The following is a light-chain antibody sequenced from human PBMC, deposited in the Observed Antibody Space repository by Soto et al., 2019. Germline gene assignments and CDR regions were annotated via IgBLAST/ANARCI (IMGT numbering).Light chain of an antibody. Sequence: EIVLQQSPGTMSLSPGASEPLSGRASQSVFNNHIGWYQQKPGQAPRRLIYDASNRATGIPARFSGGGSGTDFTLTIENLEPEDLAIYYCQKSSNWPPITVGKGTRLGIK. CDR2: DAS. CDR3: QKSSNWPPIT. V-gene: IGKV3-11*01. J-gene: IGKJ5*01. CDR1: QSVFNNH.